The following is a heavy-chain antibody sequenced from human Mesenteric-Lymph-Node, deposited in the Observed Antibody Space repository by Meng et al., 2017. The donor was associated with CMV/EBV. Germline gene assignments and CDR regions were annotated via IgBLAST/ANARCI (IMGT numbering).Heavy chain of an antibody. J-gene: IGHJ4*02. V-gene: IGHV3-15*01. CDR1: GFTFSNAW. Sequence: GESLKISCAASGFTFSNAWMSWVRQAPGKGLEWVGRIKSKTDGGTTDYAAPVKGRFTISRDDSKNTLYLQMNSLKTEDTAVYYCTTVYCRSTSCYKGLDYWGQGTLVTVSS. CDR3: TTVYCRSTSCYKGLDY. CDR2: IKSKTDGGTT. D-gene: IGHD2-2*02.